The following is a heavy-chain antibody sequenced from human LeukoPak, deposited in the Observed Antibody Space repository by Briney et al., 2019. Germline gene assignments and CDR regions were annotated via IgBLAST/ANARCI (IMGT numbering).Heavy chain of an antibody. J-gene: IGHJ6*02. D-gene: IGHD3-10*01. V-gene: IGHV3-48*02. Sequence: PGGSLRLSCAASAFTFSDYSMNWVSQAPGKGLEWISYIDTSSSTMYYADSVMGRFTISRDNAKNTLSLQMNSLRDEDTAVYYCAREGTMVRGVNYYYGMDVWGQGTTVTVSS. CDR2: IDTSSSTM. CDR1: AFTFSDYS. CDR3: AREGTMVRGVNYYYGMDV.